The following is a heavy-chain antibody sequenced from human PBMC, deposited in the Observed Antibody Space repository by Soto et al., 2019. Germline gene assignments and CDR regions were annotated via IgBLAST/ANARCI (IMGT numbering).Heavy chain of an antibody. CDR1: GGSISSGGYY. CDR3: ARGFAAAGYWAFPMDV. Sequence: SETLSLTCTVSGGSISSGGYYWSWIRQHPGKGLEWIGYIYYSGSTNYNPSLKSRVTISVDTSKNQFSLKLSSVTAADTAVYYCARGFAAAGYWAFPMDVWGQGTTVTVSS. CDR2: IYYSGST. V-gene: IGHV4-61*08. D-gene: IGHD6-13*01. J-gene: IGHJ6*02.